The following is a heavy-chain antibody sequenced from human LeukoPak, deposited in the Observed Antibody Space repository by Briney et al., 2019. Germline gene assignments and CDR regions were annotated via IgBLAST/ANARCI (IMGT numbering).Heavy chain of an antibody. CDR1: GGSFSGYY. V-gene: IGHV4-34*01. CDR3: VRGRDHPDI. CDR2: INHSGST. Sequence: SETLSLTCAVYGGSFSGYYWSWIRQPPGKGLEWIGEINHSGSTNYNPSLKSRVTISVDTSKNQFSLKLTSMTAADTAVYYCVRGRDHPDIWGQGTMVTVSS. J-gene: IGHJ3*02.